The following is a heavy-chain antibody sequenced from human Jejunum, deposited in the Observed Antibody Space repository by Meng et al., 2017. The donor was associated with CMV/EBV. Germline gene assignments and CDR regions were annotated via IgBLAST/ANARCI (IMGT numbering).Heavy chain of an antibody. Sequence: SGFTFSTYALSWVRQAPGKGLEWISGISTGGGAIYYAKSVEGRFTVSRDNSKDTLYLQMNSLRAEDTAVYYCAKNYADIVIPAIDYWGQGTLVTVSS. J-gene: IGHJ4*02. CDR2: ISTGGGAI. V-gene: IGHV3-23*01. CDR3: AKNYADIVIPAIDY. CDR1: GFTFSTYA. D-gene: IGHD5-12*01.